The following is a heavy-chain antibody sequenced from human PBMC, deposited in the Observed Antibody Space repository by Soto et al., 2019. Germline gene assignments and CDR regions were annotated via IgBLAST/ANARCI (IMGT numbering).Heavy chain of an antibody. CDR3: ARGSSARGRGWFDP. CDR1: GYTFTGYY. D-gene: IGHD3-10*01. J-gene: IGHJ5*02. V-gene: IGHV1-2*04. CDR2: INPNSGGT. Sequence: QVQLVQSGAEVKKPGASVKVSCKASGYTFTGYYMHWVRQAPGQGLEWMGWINPNSGGTNYAQKFQCWVTMTRGTSISTAYMELSRLRSDDTAVYYCARGSSARGRGWFDPWGQGTLVTVSS.